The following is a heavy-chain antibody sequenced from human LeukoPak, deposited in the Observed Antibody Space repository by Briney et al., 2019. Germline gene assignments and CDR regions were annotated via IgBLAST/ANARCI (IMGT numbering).Heavy chain of an antibody. D-gene: IGHD3-22*01. CDR3: ARDSSVVTDAFDI. J-gene: IGHJ3*02. CDR2: INPNSGGT. CDR1: GYTFTGYY. V-gene: IGHV1-2*02. Sequence: ASVKVSCKASGYTFTGYYMHWVRQAPGQGLEWMGWINPNSGGTNYAQKFQGRVTMTRDTSISTAYMELSRLRSDDTAVYYCARDSSVVTDAFDIWGQGTMVTVSS.